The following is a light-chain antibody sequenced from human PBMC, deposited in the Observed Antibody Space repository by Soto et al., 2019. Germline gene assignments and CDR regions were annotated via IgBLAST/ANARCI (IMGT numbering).Light chain of an antibody. Sequence: EIVLTQSPATLSLSPGERATLSCRASQSFSNYLAWYQQKPGQAPRLLISVASSRATGIPARFSGSGSGTDFTLTISSLESEDFAVYYCQQRGTFGQGTRLEI. J-gene: IGKJ5*01. CDR2: VAS. CDR3: QQRGT. V-gene: IGKV3-11*01. CDR1: QSFSNY.